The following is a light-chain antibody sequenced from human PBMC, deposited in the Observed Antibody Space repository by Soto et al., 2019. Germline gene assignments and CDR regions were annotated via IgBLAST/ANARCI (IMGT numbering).Light chain of an antibody. CDR2: KAS. V-gene: IGKV1-5*03. CDR3: QQYNSYLWT. J-gene: IGKJ1*01. CDR1: QSISSW. Sequence: DIQMTQSPSTLSASVGDSVTITCRASQSISSWLAWYQQKPGKAPKLLIYKASSLESGVPSRFSGSGSGTEFTLTISSLQPDEFATYYCQQYNSYLWTFGQGTKVDI.